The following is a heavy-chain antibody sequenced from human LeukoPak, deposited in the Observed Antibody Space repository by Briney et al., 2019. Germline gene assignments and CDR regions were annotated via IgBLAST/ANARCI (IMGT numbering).Heavy chain of an antibody. Sequence: SETLSLTCTVSGGSISSYYWSWIRQPPGKGLEWIGYIYYSGSTNYNPSLKSRVTISVDTSKNQFSLKLSSVTAADTAVYYCARDHQGWFDPWGQGTLVTVSS. CDR2: IYYSGST. CDR1: GGSISSYY. J-gene: IGHJ5*02. D-gene: IGHD2-2*01. V-gene: IGHV4-59*01. CDR3: ARDHQGWFDP.